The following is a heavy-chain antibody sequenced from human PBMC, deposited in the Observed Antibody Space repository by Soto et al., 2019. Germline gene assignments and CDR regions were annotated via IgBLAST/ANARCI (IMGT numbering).Heavy chain of an antibody. J-gene: IGHJ4*02. CDR3: SASNSSGWYHPLAY. Sequence: QVQLQESGPGLVKPSGTLSLTCAVSGGSISSSNWWSWVRQPPGKGLEWIGETYHSGSTNYNPSLKSRVTISVDKSKNQFSLKLSSVTAADTAVYYCSASNSSGWYHPLAYWGQGTLVTVSS. CDR1: GGSISSSNW. D-gene: IGHD6-19*01. CDR2: TYHSGST. V-gene: IGHV4-4*02.